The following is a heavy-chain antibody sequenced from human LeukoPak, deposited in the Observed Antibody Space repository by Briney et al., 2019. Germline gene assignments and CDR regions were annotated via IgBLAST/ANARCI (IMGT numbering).Heavy chain of an antibody. J-gene: IGHJ3*02. Sequence: PSETLSLTCTVSGGSISSYYWSWIRQPAGKGLEWIGRIYTSGSTNYNPPLKSRVTMSVDTSKNQFSPKLSSVTAADTAVYYCASHDSIGAFDIWGQGTMVTVSS. D-gene: IGHD3-22*01. CDR2: IYTSGST. CDR3: ASHDSIGAFDI. V-gene: IGHV4-4*07. CDR1: GGSISSYY.